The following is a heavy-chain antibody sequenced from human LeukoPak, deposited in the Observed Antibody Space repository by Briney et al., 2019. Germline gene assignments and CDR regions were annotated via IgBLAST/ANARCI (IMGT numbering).Heavy chain of an antibody. Sequence: GGSLRLSCAASGFTFDDYATHWVRQAPGKGLEWVSGISWNSGRIVYADSVKGRFTISRDNAKNSLYLQMNSLRAEDTALYYCAKDKLGWLQSGFDDWGQGTLVTVSS. CDR2: ISWNSGRI. CDR3: AKDKLGWLQSGFDD. CDR1: GFTFDDYA. V-gene: IGHV3-9*01. D-gene: IGHD5-24*01. J-gene: IGHJ4*02.